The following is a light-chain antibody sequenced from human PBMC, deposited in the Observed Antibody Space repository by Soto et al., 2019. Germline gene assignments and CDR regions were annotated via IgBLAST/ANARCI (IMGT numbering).Light chain of an antibody. V-gene: IGKV1-39*01. CDR3: QQSDSTPLT. CDR2: AAS. J-gene: IGKJ4*01. CDR1: QSISSY. Sequence: DIHMTQSPSSLSASVGDRVTITCRASQSISSYLNWFQQKPGKAPKRLIYAASSLQSGVPSRFSGRGSGTDFTLTISSLQPEDFGSYYCQQSDSTPLTFGGGTKVDIK.